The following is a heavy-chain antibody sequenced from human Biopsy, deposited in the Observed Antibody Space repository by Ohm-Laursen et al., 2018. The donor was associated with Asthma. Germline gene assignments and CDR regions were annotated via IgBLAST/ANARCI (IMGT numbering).Heavy chain of an antibody. Sequence: GSLRLSCSASGFTFSNYVMSWVRQAPGKGLEWVSSITGSGGFTYYADSVKGRFTISRDNSKNTLYLQMNSLRGEDTAVYYCAKGRYKWNDGHYGLDVWGQGTTVTVSS. D-gene: IGHD1-20*01. V-gene: IGHV3-23*01. J-gene: IGHJ6*02. CDR3: AKGRYKWNDGHYGLDV. CDR2: ITGSGGFT. CDR1: GFTFSNYV.